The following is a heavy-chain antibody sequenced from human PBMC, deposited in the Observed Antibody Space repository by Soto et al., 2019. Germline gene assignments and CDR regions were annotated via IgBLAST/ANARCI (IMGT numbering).Heavy chain of an antibody. Sequence: SGPTLVNPTQTLTLTCTFSGFSLSTSGVGVGWIRQPPGKALEWLALIYWDDDKRYSPSLKSRLTITKDTSKNQVVLTMTNMDPVDTATYYCAHRPPPRILEWLWYWFDPWGQGTLVTVSS. J-gene: IGHJ5*02. CDR1: GFSLSTSGVG. D-gene: IGHD3-3*01. CDR2: IYWDDDK. V-gene: IGHV2-5*02. CDR3: AHRPPPRILEWLWYWFDP.